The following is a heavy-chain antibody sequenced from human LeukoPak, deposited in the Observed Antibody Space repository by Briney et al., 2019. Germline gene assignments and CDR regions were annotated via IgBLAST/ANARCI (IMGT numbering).Heavy chain of an antibody. Sequence: SETLSLTCAVYGGSFSGYYWSWIRQPPGKGLEWIGEINRSGSTNYNPSLKSRVTISVDTSKNQFSLKLSSVTAADTAVYYCARGRYYDFWSGYLGYYYMDVWGKGTTVTVSS. CDR3: ARGRYYDFWSGYLGYYYMDV. CDR2: INRSGST. D-gene: IGHD3-3*01. J-gene: IGHJ6*03. CDR1: GGSFSGYY. V-gene: IGHV4-34*01.